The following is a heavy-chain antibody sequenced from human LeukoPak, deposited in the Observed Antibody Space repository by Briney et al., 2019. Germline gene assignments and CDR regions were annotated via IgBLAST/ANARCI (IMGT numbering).Heavy chain of an antibody. J-gene: IGHJ4*02. Sequence: PGGSLRLSCAASGFTFSSYAMSWVRQAPGKGLEWVSAISGSGGSTDYADSVKGRFTISRDNSKNTLYLQMNSLRAEDTAVYYCAYLEGTGFTFDYWDQGTLVTVSS. CDR3: AYLEGTGFTFDY. CDR2: ISGSGGST. D-gene: IGHD2-2*01. V-gene: IGHV3-23*01. CDR1: GFTFSSYA.